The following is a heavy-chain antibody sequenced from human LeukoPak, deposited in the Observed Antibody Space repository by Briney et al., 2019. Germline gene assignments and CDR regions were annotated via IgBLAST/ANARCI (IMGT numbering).Heavy chain of an antibody. Sequence: PGRSLRLSCAASGFTFSSYGMHWVRQAPGKGLEWVAVIWYDGSTKYYRDSVKGRFTISRDNAKNSLYLQMNSLRAEDTAVYYCAREAYYYDSSGYVHDAFDIWGQGTVVTVSS. D-gene: IGHD3-22*01. J-gene: IGHJ3*02. CDR1: GFTFSSYG. V-gene: IGHV3-33*01. CDR2: IWYDGSTK. CDR3: AREAYYYDSSGYVHDAFDI.